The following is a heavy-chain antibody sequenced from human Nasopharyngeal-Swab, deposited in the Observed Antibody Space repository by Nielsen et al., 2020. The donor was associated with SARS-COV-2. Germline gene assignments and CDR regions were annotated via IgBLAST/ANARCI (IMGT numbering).Heavy chain of an antibody. CDR2: ISYDGSNK. CDR3: ARSLGGGYYYGMDV. J-gene: IGHJ6*02. CDR1: GFTFSSYA. V-gene: IGHV3-30*04. Sequence: GESLKISCAASGFTFSSYAMSWVRQAPGKGLEWVAVISYDGSNKYYADSVKGRFTISRDNSKNTLYLQMNSLRAEDTAVYYCARSLGGGYYYGMDVWGQGTTVTVSS. D-gene: IGHD2-15*01.